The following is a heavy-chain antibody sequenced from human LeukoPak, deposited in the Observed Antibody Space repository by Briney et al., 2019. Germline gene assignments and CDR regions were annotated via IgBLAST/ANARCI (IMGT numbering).Heavy chain of an antibody. D-gene: IGHD5-24*01. J-gene: IGHJ4*02. V-gene: IGHV3-48*01. Sequence: GGSLRLSCAASGFTFNTYSMNWVRQAPGKGLEWVSYVSGGSNIKCHADSVKGRFTISRDNARSSVYLHMNSLRAEDTAVYYCARGDDGYGDYWGQGTLVTVSS. CDR1: GFTFNTYS. CDR2: VSGGSNIK. CDR3: ARGDDGYGDY.